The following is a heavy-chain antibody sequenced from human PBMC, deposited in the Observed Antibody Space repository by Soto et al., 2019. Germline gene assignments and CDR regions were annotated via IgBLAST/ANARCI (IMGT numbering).Heavy chain of an antibody. CDR1: GFSLSASGVG. CDR2: IYWDDAK. Sequence: QITLKESGPTLVKPTQTLTLTCTFSGFSLSASGVGVGWIRQPPGKALEWLAIIYWDDAKHYSPSLKSSLTNTKDTSKNQVVLTMTNMDPGDTAKYYRAHKGGGDRILDYWGQGTLVTVSS. CDR3: AHKGGGDRILDY. V-gene: IGHV2-5*02. D-gene: IGHD3-16*01. J-gene: IGHJ4*02.